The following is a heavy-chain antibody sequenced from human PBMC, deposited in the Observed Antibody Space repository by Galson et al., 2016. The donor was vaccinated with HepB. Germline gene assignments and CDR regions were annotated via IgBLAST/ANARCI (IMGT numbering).Heavy chain of an antibody. CDR1: GYSFTNYW. CDR3: ARSTTSDSSSSVDY. Sequence: QSGAEVKKPGESLRISCKGSGYSFTNYWISWVRQMPGKGLEWMGRIDPGDSNINYSPSFQGHVTISADKSTSTAYLQGSSRKAADTAMYYCARSTTSDSSSSVDYWGQGTLVTVSS. D-gene: IGHD6-6*01. V-gene: IGHV5-10-1*01. CDR2: IDPGDSNI. J-gene: IGHJ4*02.